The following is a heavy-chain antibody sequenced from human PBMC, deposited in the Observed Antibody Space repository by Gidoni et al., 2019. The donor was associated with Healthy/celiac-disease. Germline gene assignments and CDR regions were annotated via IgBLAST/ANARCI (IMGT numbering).Heavy chain of an antibody. CDR1: GFPVSSNS. V-gene: IGHV3-66*02. Sequence: EVQLVESGGGLVQPGGSLRLSCAASGFPVSSNSMSWVRQAPGKGLEWVSVIYSGGSTYYADSVKGRFTISRDNSKNTLYLQMNSLGAEDTAVYYCARGYFDWLSPFDYWGQGTLVTVSS. D-gene: IGHD3-9*01. CDR3: ARGYFDWLSPFDY. J-gene: IGHJ4*02. CDR2: IYSGGST.